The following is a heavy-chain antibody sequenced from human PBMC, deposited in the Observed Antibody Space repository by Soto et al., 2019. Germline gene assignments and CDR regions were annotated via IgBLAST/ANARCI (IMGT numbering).Heavy chain of an antibody. J-gene: IGHJ4*02. D-gene: IGHD1-26*01. V-gene: IGHV4-39*01. CDR3: ARLSGSYNDRYFDY. Sequence: SETLSLTCTVSGGSITGGSISSYYWGWMRQPPGKGLEWIASFFIGGNTYYNPSLKSRVTTSVDTSKNQFSLKLSSVTAADTAVYYCARLSGSYNDRYFDYWGQGTLVTVSS. CDR1: GGSITGGSISSYY. CDR2: FFIGGNT.